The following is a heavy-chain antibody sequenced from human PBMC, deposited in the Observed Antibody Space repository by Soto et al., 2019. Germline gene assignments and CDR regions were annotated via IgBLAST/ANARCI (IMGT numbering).Heavy chain of an antibody. D-gene: IGHD6-19*01. J-gene: IGHJ1*01. Sequence: QVQLVQSGAEVKKPGASVKVSCKASGYTFTSYAMHWVRQAPGQRLEWMGWINAGNGNTKYSQKFQGRVTITRDTSASTAYMELSSLRSEDTAVYSCARGAVAAAEYFQHWGQGTLVTVSS. CDR1: GYTFTSYA. V-gene: IGHV1-3*01. CDR3: ARGAVAAAEYFQH. CDR2: INAGNGNT.